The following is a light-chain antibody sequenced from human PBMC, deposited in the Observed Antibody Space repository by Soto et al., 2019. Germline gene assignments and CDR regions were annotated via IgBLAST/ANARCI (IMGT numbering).Light chain of an antibody. CDR3: QQYHTSPYT. J-gene: IGKJ2*01. CDR1: QSISSW. CDR2: KAS. Sequence: DIQMTQSPSTLSASVGDRVTITCRASQSISSWLAWYQQKPGKAPKLLIYKASSLEGGVPSRFSGSGSGTEFTLTISSLQPDDFATYYCQQYHTSPYTFGQGTKLEIK. V-gene: IGKV1-5*03.